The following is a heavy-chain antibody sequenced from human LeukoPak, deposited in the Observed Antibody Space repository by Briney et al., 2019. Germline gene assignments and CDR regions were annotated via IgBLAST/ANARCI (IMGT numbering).Heavy chain of an antibody. CDR1: GYTFTGYY. J-gene: IGHJ4*02. V-gene: IGHV1-2*02. Sequence: ASVKVSGKASGYTFTGYYMHWVRQAPGQGLEWMGWINPNSGGTNYAQKFQGRVTMTRDTSISTAYMELSRLRSDDTAVYYCARGTTVNGRTFDYWGQGTLVTVSS. CDR2: INPNSGGT. CDR3: ARGTTVNGRTFDY. D-gene: IGHD4-11*01.